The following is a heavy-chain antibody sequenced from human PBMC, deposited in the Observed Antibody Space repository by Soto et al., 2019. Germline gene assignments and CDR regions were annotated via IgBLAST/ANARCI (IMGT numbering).Heavy chain of an antibody. CDR1: GYTFTGYY. D-gene: IGHD3-3*01. V-gene: IGHV1-2*04. Sequence: QVQLVQSGAEVKKPGASVKVSCKASGYTFTGYYMHWVRQAPGQGLEWMGWINHNSGGTNYAQKFQGWVTMTRDTSISTAYMELSRLRSDDTAVYYCARDEGVTIFGVVEYYYYGMDVWGQGTTVTVSS. J-gene: IGHJ6*02. CDR3: ARDEGVTIFGVVEYYYYGMDV. CDR2: INHNSGGT.